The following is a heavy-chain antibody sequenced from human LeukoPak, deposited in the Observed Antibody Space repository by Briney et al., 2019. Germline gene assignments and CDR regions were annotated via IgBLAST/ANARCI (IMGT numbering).Heavy chain of an antibody. V-gene: IGHV3-15*01. CDR3: TTLAAAGQYDY. J-gene: IGHJ4*02. Sequence: GESLKISCKGSGYSFTSYWIGWVRQMPGKGLEWVGRIKSKTDGGTTDYAAPVKGRFTMSRDDSKNTLYLQMNSLKTEDTAVYYCTTLAAAGQYDYWGQGTLVTVSS. D-gene: IGHD6-13*01. CDR1: GYSFTSYW. CDR2: IKSKTDGGTT.